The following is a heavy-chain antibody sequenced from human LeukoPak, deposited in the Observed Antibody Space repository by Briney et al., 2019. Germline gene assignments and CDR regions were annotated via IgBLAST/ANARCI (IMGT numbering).Heavy chain of an antibody. CDR2: INHSGST. CDR1: GGSFSGYY. CDR3: ARTGTSTEAFDI. J-gene: IGHJ3*02. V-gene: IGHV4-34*01. D-gene: IGHD2-2*01. Sequence: SETPSLTCAVYGGSFSGYYWSWIRQPPGKGLEWIGEINHSGSTNYNPSLKSRVTISVDTSKNQFSLKLSSVTAADTAVYYCARTGTSTEAFDIWGQGTMVTVSS.